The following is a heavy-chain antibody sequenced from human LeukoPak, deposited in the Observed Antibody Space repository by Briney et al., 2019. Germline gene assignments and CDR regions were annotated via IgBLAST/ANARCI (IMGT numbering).Heavy chain of an antibody. V-gene: IGHV1-69*05. CDR2: IIPIFGTA. CDR3: ASSQWGADSSGYYWFYY. D-gene: IGHD3-22*01. Sequence: ASVKVSCKASGGTFSSYAISWVRQAPGQGLEWMGGIIPIFGTANYAQKFQGRVTITTDESTSTAYMELSSLRSEDTAAYYCASSQWGADSSGYYWFYYWGQGTLVTVSS. J-gene: IGHJ4*02. CDR1: GGTFSSYA.